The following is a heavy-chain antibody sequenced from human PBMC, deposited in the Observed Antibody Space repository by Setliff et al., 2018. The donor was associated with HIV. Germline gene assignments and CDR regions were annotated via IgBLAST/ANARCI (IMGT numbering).Heavy chain of an antibody. J-gene: IGHJ4*02. D-gene: IGHD3-10*01. CDR3: ARVLFGQSGSYKNYYFDY. Sequence: AETLSLTCIVSGGSFSSYFWSWIRQSPGKGLEWIGNIYDTGKINYNPSLKGRVTMSIDMSEDQFSLNLRSVTAADTATYYCARVLFGQSGSYKNYYFDYWGQGTLVTVSS. CDR1: GGSFSSYF. V-gene: IGHV4-59*01. CDR2: IYDTGKI.